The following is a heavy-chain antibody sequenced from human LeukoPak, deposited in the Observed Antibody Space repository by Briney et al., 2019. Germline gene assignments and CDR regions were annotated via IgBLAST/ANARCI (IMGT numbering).Heavy chain of an antibody. CDR1: GFTFSSYA. CDR3: ARESSVGAHKAFDY. D-gene: IGHD1-26*01. CDR2: ISGSGYNT. J-gene: IGHJ4*02. Sequence: PGGSLRLSCAASGFTFSSYAMSWVRQAPGKGLEWVSAISGSGYNTYYADSVKGRFTISRDNAKNTLYLQMNSLRAEDTAVYYCARESSVGAHKAFDYWGQGTLVTVSS. V-gene: IGHV3-23*01.